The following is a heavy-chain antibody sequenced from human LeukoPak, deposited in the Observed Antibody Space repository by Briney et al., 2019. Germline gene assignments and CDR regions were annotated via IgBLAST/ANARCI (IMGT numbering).Heavy chain of an antibody. D-gene: IGHD2-2*01. Sequence: GGSLRLSCAASGFTFSSYAVSWVRQAPGKGLEWVLGISGSGGSTYSADSVKGRFTISRDNSKNTLYLQMNSLRAEDTALYYCAKGGYCTSPSCYSDYWGQGTLVTVSS. J-gene: IGHJ4*02. CDR1: GFTFSSYA. V-gene: IGHV3-23*01. CDR3: AKGGYCTSPSCYSDY. CDR2: ISGSGGST.